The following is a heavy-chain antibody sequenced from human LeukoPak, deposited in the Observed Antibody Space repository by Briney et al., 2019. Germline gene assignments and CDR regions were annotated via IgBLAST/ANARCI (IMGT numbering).Heavy chain of an antibody. CDR2: IDGDGSST. Sequence: AGGSLRLSCAASGLTFSSYWMHWVRQAPGKGLVWVSRIDGDGSSTNYADSVKGRFTISRDNARNTLYLQMNSLRAEDTAVYYCARSIVGACFDCWGQGTLVTVSS. V-gene: IGHV3-74*01. J-gene: IGHJ4*02. D-gene: IGHD1-26*01. CDR1: GLTFSSYW. CDR3: ARSIVGACFDC.